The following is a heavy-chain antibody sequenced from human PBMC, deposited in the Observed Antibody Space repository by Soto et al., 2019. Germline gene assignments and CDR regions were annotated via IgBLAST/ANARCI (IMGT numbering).Heavy chain of an antibody. CDR2: ISYDGSNK. Sequence: GGSLRLSCAVSGIIFTGYGIHWVRQVPGKGLEWVAVISYDGSNKYYADFVKGRFTISRDNSKNTLYLQMNSLRAEDTAVYYCAKDLGSPGMSYFDYWGQGTLVTVSS. CDR1: GIIFTGYG. V-gene: IGHV3-30*18. J-gene: IGHJ4*02. D-gene: IGHD2-15*01. CDR3: AKDLGSPGMSYFDY.